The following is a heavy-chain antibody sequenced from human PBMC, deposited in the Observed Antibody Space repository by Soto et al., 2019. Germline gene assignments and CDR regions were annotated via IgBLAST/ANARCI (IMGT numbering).Heavy chain of an antibody. J-gene: IGHJ4*02. CDR1: GDSVSSNSAG. V-gene: IGHV6-1*01. Sequence: QVQLQQSGPGLVKPSQTLSLTCAISGDSVSSNSAGWNWIRQSPSRGLEWLGRTYYRSKWYYEYAVAVKGRITINPDTSKNQFALQLNSVTPGGTAVYYCVRFGSGWNYWGQGALVTVSS. CDR2: TYYRSKWYY. D-gene: IGHD6-19*01. CDR3: VRFGSGWNY.